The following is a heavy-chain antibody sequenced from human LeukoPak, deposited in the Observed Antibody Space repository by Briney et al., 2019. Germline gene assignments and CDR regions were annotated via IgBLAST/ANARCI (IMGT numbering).Heavy chain of an antibody. CDR1: GYTFTGYY. D-gene: IGHD5-18*01. Sequence: GASVKVSCKASGYTFTGYYMHWVRQAPGQGLEWMGWINPNSGGTNYAQKFQGWVTMTRDTSISTAYMELSRLRSDDTAVYYCARDLQITATAMFLSVFDYWGQGTLVTVSS. CDR3: ARDLQITATAMFLSVFDY. J-gene: IGHJ4*02. V-gene: IGHV1-2*04. CDR2: INPNSGGT.